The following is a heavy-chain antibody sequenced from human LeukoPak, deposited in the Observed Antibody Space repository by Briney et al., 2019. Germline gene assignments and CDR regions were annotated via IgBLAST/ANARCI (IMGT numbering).Heavy chain of an antibody. J-gene: IGHJ4*02. CDR3: ARVPRQLLPYFDY. CDR1: GYTFDDYD. D-gene: IGHD2-15*01. Sequence: GASVKVSCKASGYTFDDYDMHWVRQAPGQGLEWMGWFNPIGGGTAYARKFQGRVTMTWDTSISTVYMELIRLTSDDTALFYCARVPRQLLPYFDYWGQGTLVTVSS. CDR2: FNPIGGGT. V-gene: IGHV1-2*02.